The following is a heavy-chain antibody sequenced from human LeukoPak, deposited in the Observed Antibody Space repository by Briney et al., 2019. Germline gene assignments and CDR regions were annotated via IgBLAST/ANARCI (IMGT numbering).Heavy chain of an antibody. Sequence: SGTLSLTCAVSGGSISSSNWWGWVRQPPGKGLEWIGEIYHSGSTNYNPSLKSRLTISIETSKSQFSLKLTSMTAADTAVYYCARPRRGGYLDVWGKGTTVIVSS. CDR2: IYHSGST. V-gene: IGHV4-4*02. CDR1: GGSISSSNW. D-gene: IGHD3-16*01. CDR3: ARPRRGGYLDV. J-gene: IGHJ6*03.